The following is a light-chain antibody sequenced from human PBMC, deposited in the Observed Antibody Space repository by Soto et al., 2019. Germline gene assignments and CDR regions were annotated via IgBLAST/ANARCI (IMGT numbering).Light chain of an antibody. CDR1: QNVKTR. Sequence: EKVMTQSPATLSVSPGERATLSCRASQNVKTRLAWYQQKPGQAPRLLIYDAFTRATGIPARFSGSASGTEFTLTIGSLQSEDVAVYYCQQYDAWPLTFGGGNKVEIK. V-gene: IGKV3-15*01. CDR2: DAF. J-gene: IGKJ4*01. CDR3: QQYDAWPLT.